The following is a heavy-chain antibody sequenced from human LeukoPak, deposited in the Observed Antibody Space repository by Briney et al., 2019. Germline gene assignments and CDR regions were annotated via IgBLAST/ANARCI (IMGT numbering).Heavy chain of an antibody. Sequence: GSLRLSCAASGFTFSSYEMNWVRQAPGKGLEWVSGIRASGRTTDYADSVKGRFTISRDTSKNTLHLQMNSLRAEDTAVYYCAKDLDGSGLYGGIDFWGQGTLVTVSS. CDR3: AKDLDGSGLYGGIDF. D-gene: IGHD6-19*01. V-gene: IGHV3-23*01. J-gene: IGHJ4*02. CDR1: GFTFSSYE. CDR2: IRASGRTT.